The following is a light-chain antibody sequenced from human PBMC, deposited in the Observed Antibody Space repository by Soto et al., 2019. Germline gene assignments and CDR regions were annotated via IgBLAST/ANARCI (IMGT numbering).Light chain of an antibody. Sequence: EIVMTQSPATLSVSPGERATLSCRASQSVSSNLAWYQQKPGQAPRLLIYGASTRATGIPARFSGSGSGTEFTLTISSLQSGDFAVYYCHQYGSSGTFGQGTKVDIK. CDR1: QSVSSN. CDR3: HQYGSSGT. V-gene: IGKV3-15*01. CDR2: GAS. J-gene: IGKJ1*01.